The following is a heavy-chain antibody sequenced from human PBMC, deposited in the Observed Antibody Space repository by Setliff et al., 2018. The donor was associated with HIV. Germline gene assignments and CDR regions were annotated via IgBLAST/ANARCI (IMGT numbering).Heavy chain of an antibody. CDR3: ARVPYRSAWFSGGHDAFDV. CDR2: ISGYNGNT. CDR1: GYTFSSYG. Sequence: ASVKVSCKASGYTFSSYGISWVRQAPGQGLEWMGWISGYNGNTKYVRKLQGRVTMTTDTSTGTVYMELRSLRHDDTAEYFCARVPYRSAWFSGGHDAFDVWGQGTMVTVSS. J-gene: IGHJ3*01. V-gene: IGHV1-18*01. D-gene: IGHD6-19*01.